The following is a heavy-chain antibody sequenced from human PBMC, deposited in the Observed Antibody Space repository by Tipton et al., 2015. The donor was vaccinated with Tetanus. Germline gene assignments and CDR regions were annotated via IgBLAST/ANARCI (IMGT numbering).Heavy chain of an antibody. CDR2: IYSGGST. CDR3: ARGLLSDTAMVYFDY. CDR1: GFTVSSNY. J-gene: IGHJ4*02. Sequence: SLRLSCAASGFTVSSNYTSWVRQAPGKGLEWVSVIYSGGSTYYADSVKGRFTISRDNSKNTLYLQMNSLRAEDTAVYYCARGLLSDTAMVYFDYWGQGTLVTVSS. D-gene: IGHD5-18*01. V-gene: IGHV3-53*01.